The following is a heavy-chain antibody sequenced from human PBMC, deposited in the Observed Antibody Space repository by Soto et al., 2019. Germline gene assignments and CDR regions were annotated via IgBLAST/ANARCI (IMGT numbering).Heavy chain of an antibody. J-gene: IGHJ4*02. CDR3: ASSYVWGSYRYTGPFDY. D-gene: IGHD3-16*02. V-gene: IGHV4-34*01. CDR1: GGSFSDYY. Sequence: PSETLSLTCAVYGGSFSDYYWSWIRQPPGKGLEWIGEINHSGSTNYNPSLKSRVTISVDTSKNQFSLKLSSVTAADTAVYYCASSYVWGSYRYTGPFDYWGQGTLVTVSS. CDR2: INHSGST.